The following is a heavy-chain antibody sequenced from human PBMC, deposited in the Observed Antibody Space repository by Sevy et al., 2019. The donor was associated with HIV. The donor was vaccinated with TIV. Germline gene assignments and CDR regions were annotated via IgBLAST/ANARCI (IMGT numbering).Heavy chain of an antibody. V-gene: IGHV3-30*18. CDR3: AKDKGVWFGESLDY. CDR2: ISYDGSNK. CDR1: GFTFSSYG. J-gene: IGHJ4*02. D-gene: IGHD3-10*01. Sequence: CLRLSCAASGFTFSSYGMHWVRQAPGKGLEWVAVISYDGSNKYYADSVKGRFTISRHNSKNTLYLQMNSLRAEDTAVYYCAKDKGVWFGESLDYWGQGTLVSVSS.